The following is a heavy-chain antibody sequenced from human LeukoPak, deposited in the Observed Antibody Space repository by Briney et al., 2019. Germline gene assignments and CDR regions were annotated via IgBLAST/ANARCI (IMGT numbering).Heavy chain of an antibody. J-gene: IGHJ4*02. CDR2: INHSGST. Sequence: PSETLSLTCAVYGGPFRGYYWSWIRQPPGKGLEWIGEINHSGSTNYNPSLKSRVTISVDTSKNQFSLKLSSVTAADTAVYYCARQTNWGAGNFDYWGQGTLVTVSS. CDR1: GGPFRGYY. CDR3: ARQTNWGAGNFDY. D-gene: IGHD3-16*01. V-gene: IGHV4-34*01.